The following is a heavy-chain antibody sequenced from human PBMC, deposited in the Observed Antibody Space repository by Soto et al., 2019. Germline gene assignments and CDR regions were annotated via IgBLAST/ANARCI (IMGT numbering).Heavy chain of an antibody. CDR1: GGTFSSYA. J-gene: IGHJ6*02. CDR2: IIPIFGTA. CDR3: ARATNYYDSSGYYSSPVRYYYYGMDV. V-gene: IGHV1-69*13. D-gene: IGHD3-22*01. Sequence: SVKVSCKASGGTFSSYAISWLRQAPGQGLEWMGGIIPIFGTANYAQKFQGRVTITADESTSTAYMELSSLRSEDTAVYYCARATNYYDSSGYYSSPVRYYYYGMDVWGQGTTVTVSS.